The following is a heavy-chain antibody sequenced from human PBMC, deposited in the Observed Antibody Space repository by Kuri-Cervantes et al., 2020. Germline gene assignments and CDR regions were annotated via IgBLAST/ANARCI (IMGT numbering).Heavy chain of an antibody. J-gene: IGHJ4*02. Sequence: GGSLRLSCAASGFTFSSYAMSWVRQAPGEGLEWVSVIYTDGSTKYADSVQGRFTISRDSSKNTVYLQMNSLRAEDTAVYYCARGLHCSGGDCYAGYFDYWGQGTLVTVSS. V-gene: IGHV3-53*01. CDR3: ARGLHCSGGDCYAGYFDY. CDR2: IYTDGST. D-gene: IGHD2-21*02. CDR1: GFTFSSYA.